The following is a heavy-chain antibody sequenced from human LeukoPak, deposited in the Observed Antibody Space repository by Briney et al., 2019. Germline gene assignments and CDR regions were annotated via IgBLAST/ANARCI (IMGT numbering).Heavy chain of an antibody. CDR3: ARRPILSTGYIDFYYYYYMDV. D-gene: IGHD3-9*01. CDR1: GGSFSDYY. J-gene: IGHJ6*03. V-gene: IGHV4-34*01. CDR2: INHSGST. Sequence: SETLSLTCAVYGGSFSDYYWSWVRQPPGKGLEWIGEINHSGSTNYNPSLKSRVTISGDPSKNQFSLKLSSVTAADTAVYYCARRPILSTGYIDFYYYYYMDVWGKGTTVTISS.